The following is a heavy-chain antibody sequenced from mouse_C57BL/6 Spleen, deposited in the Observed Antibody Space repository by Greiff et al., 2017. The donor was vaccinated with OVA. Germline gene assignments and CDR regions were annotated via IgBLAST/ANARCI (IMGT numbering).Heavy chain of an antibody. CDR1: GFTFSDYG. CDR3: AKIYDGYYGIFMDY. V-gene: IGHV5-17*01. CDR2: ISSGSSTI. Sequence: EVQGVESGGGLVKPGGSLKLSCAASGFTFSDYGMHWVRQAPEKGLEWVAYISSGSSTIYYADTVKGRFTISRDNAKNTLFLQMTSLRSEDTAMYYCAKIYDGYYGIFMDYWGQGTSVTVSS. D-gene: IGHD2-3*01. J-gene: IGHJ4*01.